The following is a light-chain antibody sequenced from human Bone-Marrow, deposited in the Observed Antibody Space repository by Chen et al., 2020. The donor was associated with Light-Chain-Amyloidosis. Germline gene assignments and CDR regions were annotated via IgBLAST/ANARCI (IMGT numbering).Light chain of an antibody. CDR1: NIGSTR. Sequence: SYVLTQPSSVSVAPGQTATIACGGNNIGSTRVHWYQQTPGQAPLLVVYDESDRHSGIPERLSGSNSGNTATLTISRVEAGDEADYYCQVWDRSSDRPVFGGGTKLTVL. V-gene: IGLV3-21*02. CDR2: DES. CDR3: QVWDRSSDRPV. J-gene: IGLJ3*02.